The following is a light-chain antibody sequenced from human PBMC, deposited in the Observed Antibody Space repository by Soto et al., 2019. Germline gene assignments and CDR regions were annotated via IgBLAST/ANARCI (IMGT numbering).Light chain of an antibody. CDR1: QSIKTW. CDR2: AAS. V-gene: IGKV1-17*01. J-gene: IGKJ1*01. CDR3: LQHNSYPRT. Sequence: DIQMTQSPSTLSASIGDRVTITCRASQSIKTWLAWYQQKPGRAPTLLIYAASSLQSGVPSRFSGSGSGTEFTLTISSLQPEDFATYYCLQHNSYPRTFGQGTKVDIK.